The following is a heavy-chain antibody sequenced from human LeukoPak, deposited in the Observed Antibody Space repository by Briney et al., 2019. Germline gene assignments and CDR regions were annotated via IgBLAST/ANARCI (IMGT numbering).Heavy chain of an antibody. CDR1: GFTFSSYS. CDR2: ICSSSNYI. CDR3: ASGHYDYVWGSISPTNYFDY. D-gene: IGHD3-16*01. V-gene: IGHV3-21*01. J-gene: IGHJ4*02. Sequence: PGGSLRLSCAASGFTFSSYSMIWVRQAPGKGLEWVSSICSSSNYIFYADSVKGRFTNSRDNTKNSLYLQMNSLRAEDTAVYYCASGHYDYVWGSISPTNYFDYWGQGTLVTVSS.